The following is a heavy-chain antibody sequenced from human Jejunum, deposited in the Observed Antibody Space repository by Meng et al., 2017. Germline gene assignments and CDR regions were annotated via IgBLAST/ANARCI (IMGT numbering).Heavy chain of an antibody. J-gene: IGHJ5*02. CDR1: AGSVNTPNW. Sequence: GPVLVKPSGTLSLTCVVSAGSVNTPNWWSWVRHPPGKGLEWIGEIYHTGSTNYNPSLKSRVSVSMDGSKNQFSLKLTSVTAADTAVYFCARVREVPLGTGDWFDPWGQGTLVTVSS. V-gene: IGHV4-4*02. CDR2: IYHTGST. CDR3: ARVREVPLGTGDWFDP. D-gene: IGHD1/OR15-1a*01.